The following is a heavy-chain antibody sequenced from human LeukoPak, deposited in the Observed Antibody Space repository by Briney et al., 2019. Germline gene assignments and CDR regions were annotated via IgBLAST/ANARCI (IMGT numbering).Heavy chain of an antibody. CDR2: FDPEDGET. V-gene: IGHV1-24*01. D-gene: IGHD2-2*01. CDR1: GYTLTELS. Sequence: GASVKVSCKVSGYTLTELSMHWVRQAPGKGLEWMGGFDPEDGETIYAQKFQGRVTMTGDTSTDTAYMELSSLSFEDTAVYYCATDFATAAFDAFDIWGQGTMVTVSS. CDR3: ATDFATAAFDAFDI. J-gene: IGHJ3*02.